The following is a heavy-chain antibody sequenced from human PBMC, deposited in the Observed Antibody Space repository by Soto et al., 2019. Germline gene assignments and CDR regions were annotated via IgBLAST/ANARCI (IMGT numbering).Heavy chain of an antibody. V-gene: IGHV3-23*01. J-gene: IGHJ4*02. Sequence: EVQLLESGGGLVQPGGSLRLSCAASGFTFGSYAMSWVRQAPGKGLEWVSVISASGGTTYFADSVKGRFTISRDNSKNTLFLELRSLRGEDTAVYYCAKETTAAAGAYFDSWGQGTLVTVSS. CDR2: ISASGGTT. CDR1: GFTFGSYA. CDR3: AKETTAAAGAYFDS. D-gene: IGHD1-1*01.